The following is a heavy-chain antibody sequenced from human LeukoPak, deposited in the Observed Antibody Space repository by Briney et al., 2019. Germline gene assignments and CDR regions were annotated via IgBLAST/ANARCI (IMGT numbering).Heavy chain of an antibody. CDR1: GFTFSSPA. CDR2: ISGSGDST. CDR3: AKVSGYCTNGVCFSDY. V-gene: IGHV3-23*01. J-gene: IGHJ4*02. Sequence: GGSLRLSCAASGFTFSSPAMTWVRQAPGKGLEWVSAISGSGDSTYYYADSVKGRFTISRDNSKNTLYLQMNSLRAEDTAIYYCAKVSGYCTNGVCFSDYWGQGTLVTGSS. D-gene: IGHD2-8*01.